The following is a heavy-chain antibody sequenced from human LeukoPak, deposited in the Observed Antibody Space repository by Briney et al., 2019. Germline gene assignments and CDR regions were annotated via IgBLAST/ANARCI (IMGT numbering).Heavy chain of an antibody. J-gene: IGHJ4*02. Sequence: GASVKVSCKASGYTFTSYYRHWVRQAPGQGREWVGLINPSGGSTSYPQNFQGRVTMTRETSTSTVYMELSSLRSEDTAVYYCARGKSSSSPRVDYWGQGTLVTVSS. D-gene: IGHD6-13*01. CDR2: INPSGGST. V-gene: IGHV1-46*01. CDR1: GYTFTSYY. CDR3: ARGKSSSSPRVDY.